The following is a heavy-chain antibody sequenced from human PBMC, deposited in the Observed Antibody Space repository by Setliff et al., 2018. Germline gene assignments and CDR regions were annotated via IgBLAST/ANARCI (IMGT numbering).Heavy chain of an antibody. CDR2: ISYSGTP. Sequence: PLETLSLTCTVSDDSFTSSRYYWGWIRQAPGSGLEWIGSISYSGTPYYNASVESRVTISIDTSRNQFPLELRSVTVADTATYYCVRPGGTTVVARHFDYWGSGILVTVSS. J-gene: IGHJ4*01. CDR3: VRPGGTTVVARHFDY. CDR1: DDSFTSSRYY. D-gene: IGHD2-15*01. V-gene: IGHV4-39*01.